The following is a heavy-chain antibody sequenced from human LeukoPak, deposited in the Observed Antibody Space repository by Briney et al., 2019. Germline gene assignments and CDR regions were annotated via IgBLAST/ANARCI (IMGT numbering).Heavy chain of an antibody. Sequence: GGSLRLSCAASEFTFVNYGFHWVRQAPVKALEWVAFISYNGNQKYRDSVKGRFTISRDNAKNSLYLQMNSLRAEDTAVYYCARETALVAFDIWGQGTMVTVSS. CDR2: ISYNGNQ. J-gene: IGHJ3*02. V-gene: IGHV3-30-3*01. CDR3: ARETALVAFDI. CDR1: EFTFVNYG.